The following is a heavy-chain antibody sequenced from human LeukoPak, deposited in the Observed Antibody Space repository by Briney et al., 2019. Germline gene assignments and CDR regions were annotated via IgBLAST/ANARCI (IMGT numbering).Heavy chain of an antibody. CDR3: ARANMVRGVGSFFDRNWFDP. V-gene: IGHV1-18*01. Sequence: GASVKVSCKASGYTFTKYGVYWVRQAPGQGLEWMGWISAYNGNTNYAQKLQGRVTMTTDTSTSTAYMELRSLRSDDTAVYYCARANMVRGVGSFFDRNWFDPWGQGTLVTVSS. J-gene: IGHJ5*02. CDR2: ISAYNGNT. CDR1: GYTFTKYG. D-gene: IGHD3-10*01.